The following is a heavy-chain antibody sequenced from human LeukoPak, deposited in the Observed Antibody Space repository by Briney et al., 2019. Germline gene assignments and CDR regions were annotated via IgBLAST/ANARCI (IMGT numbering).Heavy chain of an antibody. Sequence: PGGSLRLSCAASGFTFNNYNMNWVRQAPGRGLEWVSYSGSGGSPIFFADSVKGRFTISRDNAKNSLYLQMTSLRAEDTAVYYCARAMYGDYVLSYWGQGTLVTVSS. CDR1: GFTFNNYN. J-gene: IGHJ4*02. D-gene: IGHD4-17*01. CDR3: ARAMYGDYVLSY. V-gene: IGHV3-48*01. CDR2: SGSGGSPI.